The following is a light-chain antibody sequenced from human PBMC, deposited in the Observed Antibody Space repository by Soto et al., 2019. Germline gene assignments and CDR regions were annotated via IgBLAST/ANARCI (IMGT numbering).Light chain of an antibody. V-gene: IGKV3-11*01. J-gene: IGKJ5*01. CDR3: QQRGNWPPIT. CDR2: DAS. Sequence: EIVLTQSPATLSLSPGERSTLSCRASQSVATYLAWFQQKPGQAPRLXXYDASNRATGIPARFSGSGSGTDFTLTISSLEPEDFAVYYGQQRGNWPPITFGQGTRLEIK. CDR1: QSVATY.